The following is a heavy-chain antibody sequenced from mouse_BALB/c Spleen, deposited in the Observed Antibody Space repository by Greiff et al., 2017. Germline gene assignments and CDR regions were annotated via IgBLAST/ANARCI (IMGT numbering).Heavy chain of an antibody. CDR3: ARHKGYGSSYAMDY. J-gene: IGHJ4*01. CDR2: ISSGGGST. D-gene: IGHD1-1*01. V-gene: IGHV5-12-1*01. Sequence: DVKLVESGGGLVKPGGSLKLSCAASGFAFSSYDMSWVRQTPEKRLEWVAYISSGGGSTYYPDTVKGRFTISRDNAKNTLYLQMSSLKSEDTAMYYCARHKGYGSSYAMDYWGQGNSVNVSS. CDR1: GFAFSSYD.